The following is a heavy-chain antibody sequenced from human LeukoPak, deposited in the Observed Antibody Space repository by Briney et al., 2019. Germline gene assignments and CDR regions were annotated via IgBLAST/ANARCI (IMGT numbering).Heavy chain of an antibody. CDR3: ARVTAAEAFDI. V-gene: IGHV1-18*01. D-gene: IGHD6-13*01. Sequence: PTASVKVSCKASGYTFTSYGISWVRQAPGQGLEWMGRIGPYSGHTNYAQRLQGRVTMTTDTSTSTAYMELRSLTSDDTAVYYCARVTAAEAFDIWGQGTMVTVSS. CDR2: IGPYSGHT. CDR1: GYTFTSYG. J-gene: IGHJ3*02.